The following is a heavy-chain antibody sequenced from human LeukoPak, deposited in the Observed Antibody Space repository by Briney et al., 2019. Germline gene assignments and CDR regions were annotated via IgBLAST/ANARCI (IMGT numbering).Heavy chain of an antibody. J-gene: IGHJ4*02. V-gene: IGHV3-66*01. D-gene: IGHD3-10*01. CDR1: GFSVSSKY. CDR2: LYSGGTT. Sequence: GGSLRLSCAASGFSVSSKYMSWVRQAPGKGLDWVSVLYSGGTTYYADSVKGRFTISRDNSKSTLYLQMNSLRAEDTAVYYCAREDHYGSGFDYWGQGTLVTVSS. CDR3: AREDHYGSGFDY.